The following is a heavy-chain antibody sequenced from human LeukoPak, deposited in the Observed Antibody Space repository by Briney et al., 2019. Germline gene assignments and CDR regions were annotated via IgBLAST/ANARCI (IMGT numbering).Heavy chain of an antibody. CDR1: GYSFTSYW. CDR2: IYPGDSDT. Sequence: GESLKISCKGSGYSFTSYWIGWVRQMPGKGPEWMGIIYPGDSDTRYSPSFQGQVTISADKSISTAYLQWSSLKASDTAMYYCARREFGMVRGVANFDYWGQGTLVTVSS. J-gene: IGHJ4*02. V-gene: IGHV5-51*01. CDR3: ARREFGMVRGVANFDY. D-gene: IGHD3-10*01.